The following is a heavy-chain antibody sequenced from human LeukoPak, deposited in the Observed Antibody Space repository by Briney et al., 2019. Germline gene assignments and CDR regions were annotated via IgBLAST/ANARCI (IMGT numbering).Heavy chain of an antibody. CDR2: FDPEDGET. CDR3: ATDDYGDYGNFDY. J-gene: IGHJ4*02. CDR1: GYTLTELS. D-gene: IGHD4-17*01. V-gene: IGHV1-24*01. Sequence: ASVKVSCKVSGYTLTELSMHWVRQAPGKGLEWMGGFDPEDGETIYAQKFQGRATMTEDTSTDTAYMELSSLRSEDTAVYYCATDDYGDYGNFDYWGQGTLVTVSS.